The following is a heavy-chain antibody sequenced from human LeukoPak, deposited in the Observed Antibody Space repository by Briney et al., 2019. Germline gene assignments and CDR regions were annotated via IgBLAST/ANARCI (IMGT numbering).Heavy chain of an antibody. J-gene: IGHJ2*01. CDR3: VRLSVVSPRRYFDV. CDR1: GDSLTGYI. V-gene: IGHV4-59*08. Sequence: PSETLSLTCTVSGDSLTGYIWSWIRQPPGKGLEWIAYIYDNGNTNYNPSLKSRATISLDTPKKQYSLKVTSVTAADTAVYYCVRLSVVSPRRYFDVWGRGTLVTVFS. CDR2: IYDNGNT. D-gene: IGHD4-23*01.